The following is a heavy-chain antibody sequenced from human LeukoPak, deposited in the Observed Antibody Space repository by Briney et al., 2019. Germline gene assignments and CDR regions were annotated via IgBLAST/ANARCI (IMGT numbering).Heavy chain of an antibody. Sequence: GGSLRLSCVASGFTLSVYWMTWVRQAPGQGLECVANINQDGSEKNYVDSVRGRFTISRDNAKNSLYLYMNSLRAEDTAIYYCAREIPVAGKRSWFDPWGQGTLVTVSS. J-gene: IGHJ5*02. D-gene: IGHD6-19*01. CDR3: AREIPVAGKRSWFDP. CDR1: GFTLSVYW. V-gene: IGHV3-7*04. CDR2: INQDGSEK.